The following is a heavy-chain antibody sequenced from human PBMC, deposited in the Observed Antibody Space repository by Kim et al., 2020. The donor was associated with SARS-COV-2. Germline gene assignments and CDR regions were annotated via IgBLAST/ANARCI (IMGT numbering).Heavy chain of an antibody. CDR3: TRGGFCSGGSCYVDY. J-gene: IGHJ4*02. Sequence: SVEGGFTISRDDSKSIAYLQMNSLKTEDTAVYYCTRGGFCSGGSCYVDYWGQGTLVTVSS. D-gene: IGHD2-15*01. V-gene: IGHV3-49*02.